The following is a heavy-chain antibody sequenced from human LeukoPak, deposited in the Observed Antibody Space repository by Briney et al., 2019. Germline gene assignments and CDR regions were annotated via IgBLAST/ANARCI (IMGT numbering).Heavy chain of an antibody. J-gene: IGHJ3*02. CDR2: ISGSGGST. D-gene: IGHD1-26*01. V-gene: IGHV3-23*01. Sequence: PGGSLRLSCTVSGFTVSSNSMSWVRQAPGKGLEWVSAISGSGGSTYYADSVKGRFTISRDNSKNTLYLQMNSLRAEDTAVYYCAKDLVGATMVAAVLIWGQGTMVTVSS. CDR3: AKDLVGATMVAAVLI. CDR1: GFTVSSNS.